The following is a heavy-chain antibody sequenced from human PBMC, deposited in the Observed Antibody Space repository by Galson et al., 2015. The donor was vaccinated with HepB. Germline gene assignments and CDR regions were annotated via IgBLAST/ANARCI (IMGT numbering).Heavy chain of an antibody. CDR2: IYYSGST. CDR3: ARGGVGRAAAGANLNWCDP. J-gene: IGHJ5*02. V-gene: IGHV4-59*01. CDR1: GGSISSYY. D-gene: IGHD6-13*01. Sequence: TLSLTCTVSGGSISSYYWSWIRQPPGKGLEWIGYIYYSGSTNYNPSLKSRVTISVDTSKNQLSPKLRTVTAADTAVYYCARGGVGRAAAGANLNWCDPSGQGALVTVSS.